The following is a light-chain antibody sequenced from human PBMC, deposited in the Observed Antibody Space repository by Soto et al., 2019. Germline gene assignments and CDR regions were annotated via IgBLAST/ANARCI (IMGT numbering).Light chain of an antibody. Sequence: DIHMAQSPPSLSASVGDRVTITCRASHNIGAYLNWYQQKAGKAPSLLIYEASHLQSGVPFRFFGSGSGTDFTLTIDNLQHEDSATYYCQQSHSTPPTFGPGTKLEIK. CDR2: EAS. J-gene: IGKJ2*01. CDR1: HNIGAY. V-gene: IGKV1-39*01. CDR3: QQSHSTPPT.